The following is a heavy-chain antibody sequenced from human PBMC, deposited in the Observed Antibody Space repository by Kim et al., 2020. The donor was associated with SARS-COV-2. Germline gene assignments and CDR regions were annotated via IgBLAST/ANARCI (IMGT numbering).Heavy chain of an antibody. D-gene: IGHD2-15*01. CDR1: GYTFTSYA. J-gene: IGHJ4*02. V-gene: IGHV7-4-1*02. CDR2: INTNTGNP. CDR3: ARAMCSGGSCYSFSFDY. Sequence: ASVKVSCKASGYTFTSYAMNWVRQAPGQGLEWMGWINTNTGNPTYAQGFTGRFVFSLDTSVSTAYLQISSLKAEDTAVYYCARAMCSGGSCYSFSFDYWGQGTLVTVSS.